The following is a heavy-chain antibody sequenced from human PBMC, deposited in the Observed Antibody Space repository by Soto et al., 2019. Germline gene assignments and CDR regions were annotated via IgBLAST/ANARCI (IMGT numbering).Heavy chain of an antibody. CDR1: GGSVSSGFYY. Sequence: SETLSLTCTVSGGSVSSGFYYWYWIRQPPGKGLEWIAYIYYSGSTSYNPSLKSRVTISADTSRNQFSLQLSSVTAADTAIHYCAGDEGNHHGMDVWGQGTTVTVSS. CDR2: IYYSGST. J-gene: IGHJ6*02. CDR3: AGDEGNHHGMDV. V-gene: IGHV4-61*01.